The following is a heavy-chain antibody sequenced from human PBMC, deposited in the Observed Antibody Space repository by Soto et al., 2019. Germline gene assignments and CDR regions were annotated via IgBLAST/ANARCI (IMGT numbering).Heavy chain of an antibody. V-gene: IGHV3-23*01. J-gene: IGHJ2*01. CDR3: ARGWRLSVYWYFDV. Sequence: GGSLRLSCAASGFTYSNYAMGWVRQAPGKGLEWVSTISGTGGSAYYADSVKGRFTISRDNPKNNLYLQMNSLRAEDTAVYYCARGWRLSVYWYFDVWGRGTLVTVSS. D-gene: IGHD2-15*01. CDR2: ISGTGGSA. CDR1: GFTYSNYA.